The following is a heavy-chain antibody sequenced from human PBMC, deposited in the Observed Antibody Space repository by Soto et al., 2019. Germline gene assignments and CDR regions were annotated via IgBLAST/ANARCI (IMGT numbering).Heavy chain of an antibody. CDR1: AFTFSSSE. J-gene: IGHJ4*02. CDR3: AREVAWRYDY. D-gene: IGHD1-1*01. Sequence: EVQLVGSGGGLVQPGGSLRLSCAASAFTFSSSEMNWVRQAPGRGLEWVSYISGSGTTIYYAASVKGRFTISRDNAKNSLYLQMISLRAEDTAVYYCAREVAWRYDYWGQGTLVTVSS. CDR2: ISGSGTTI. V-gene: IGHV3-48*03.